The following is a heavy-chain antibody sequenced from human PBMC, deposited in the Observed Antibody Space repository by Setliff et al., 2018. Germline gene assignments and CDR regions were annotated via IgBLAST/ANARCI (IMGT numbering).Heavy chain of an antibody. Sequence: PSETLSLTCAVSGYSISSGYYWGWIRQPPGKGLEWIGSIYHSGSTNYNPSLKSRVTISVDTSKNQFSLKLSSVTAADTAVYYCARGPVMIVATGYFDYWGQGTLVTVSS. D-gene: IGHD3-22*01. CDR3: ARGPVMIVATGYFDY. CDR1: GYSISSGYY. CDR2: IYHSGST. J-gene: IGHJ4*02. V-gene: IGHV4-38-2*01.